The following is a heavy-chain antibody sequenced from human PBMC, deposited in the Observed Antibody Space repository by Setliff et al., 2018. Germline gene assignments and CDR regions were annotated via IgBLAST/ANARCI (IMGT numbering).Heavy chain of an antibody. Sequence: ASVKVSCKASGYIFTGYYMHWVRQAPGQGLEWMGWINRGSGDTKYSCKFQGRVTITRDTSASTAYMELSRLTYEDTAVYYCARDDDDFYSGYPYMDVWGKGTTVTVSS. CDR1: GYIFTGYY. CDR3: ARDDDDFYSGYPYMDV. V-gene: IGHV1-2*07. CDR2: INRGSGDT. J-gene: IGHJ6*03. D-gene: IGHD3-3*01.